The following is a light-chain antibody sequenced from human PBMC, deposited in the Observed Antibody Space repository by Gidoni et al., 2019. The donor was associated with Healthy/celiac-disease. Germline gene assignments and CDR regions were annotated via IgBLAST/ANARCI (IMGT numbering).Light chain of an antibody. CDR3: MQSIQFPYT. CDR1: QSLLHSDGKTY. V-gene: IGKV2D-29*01. CDR2: EVF. Sequence: DIVMTQTPLSLSVSPGQSASISCKFSQSLLHSDGKTYLYWYLQRPGRPPQLLIYEVFNRFSGVPDRFRASGSGTDFTLKISRVEAEDVGVYYCMQSIQFPYTFGQGTKLGIK. J-gene: IGKJ2*01.